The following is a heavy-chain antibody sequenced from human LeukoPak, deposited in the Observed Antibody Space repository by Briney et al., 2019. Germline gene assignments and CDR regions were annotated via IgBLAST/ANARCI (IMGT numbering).Heavy chain of an antibody. CDR1: GYTFTSYG. D-gene: IGHD4-17*01. CDR2: ISAYNGNT. J-gene: IGHJ4*02. V-gene: IGHV1-18*01. CDR3: ATRTDGEENY. Sequence: ASVTVSCKASGYTFTSYGIRWVRQAPGQGLEWMGWISAYNGNTNYAQKLQGRVTMTTDTSTSTAYMELRSLRSDDTAVYYCATRTDGEENYWGQGTLVTVSS.